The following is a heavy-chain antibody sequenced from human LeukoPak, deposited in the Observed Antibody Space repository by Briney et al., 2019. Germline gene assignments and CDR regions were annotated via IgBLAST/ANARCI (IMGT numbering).Heavy chain of an antibody. CDR2: IRWNSGSI. D-gene: IGHD4-17*01. CDR1: GFTFDDYS. J-gene: IGHJ3*02. CDR3: AKGIYGDSRGNAFDI. Sequence: PGRSLRLSCAVSGFTFDDYSMHWVRQAPGKGLEWVSGIRWNSGSIGYADSVKGRFTISRDNAKNSLYLQMNSLRAEDMALYYCAKGIYGDSRGNAFDIWGQGTMVTVSS. V-gene: IGHV3-9*03.